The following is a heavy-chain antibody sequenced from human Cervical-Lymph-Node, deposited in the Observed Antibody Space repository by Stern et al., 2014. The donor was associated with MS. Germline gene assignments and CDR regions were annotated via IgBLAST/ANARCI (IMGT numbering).Heavy chain of an antibody. CDR3: ARMREYCSGGICFAGYYDS. Sequence: ITLKESGPVLVKPTETLTLTCSVSGFSLSNAAMGVSWIRQPPGQALECLAHLFSTGGTAHSTSLKCRLTPSHDTSRSLVGRTLTNMDPVDTATYYCARMREYCSGGICFAGYYDSWGQGTLVTVSS. D-gene: IGHD2-15*01. V-gene: IGHV2-26*01. J-gene: IGHJ4*02. CDR1: GFSLSNAAMG. CDR2: LFSTGGT.